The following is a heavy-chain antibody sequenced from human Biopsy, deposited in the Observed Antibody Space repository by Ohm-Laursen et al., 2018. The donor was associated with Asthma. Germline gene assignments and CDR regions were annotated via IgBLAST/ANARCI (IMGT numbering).Heavy chain of an antibody. Sequence: SSVKVSCRASAYTFIGYHLHWVRQAPGEGLEWMGRINPNGGATIYAQKFQGRVTMTRDTSISTAYMELSRLTSDDTAVYYCARVQKSPGDRWFDPWGQGTLVTVSS. CDR3: ARVQKSPGDRWFDP. D-gene: IGHD7-27*01. CDR1: AYTFIGYH. V-gene: IGHV1-2*06. CDR2: INPNGGAT. J-gene: IGHJ5*02.